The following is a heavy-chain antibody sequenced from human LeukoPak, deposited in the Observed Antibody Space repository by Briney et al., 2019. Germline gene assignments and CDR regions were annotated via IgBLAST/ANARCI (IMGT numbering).Heavy chain of an antibody. D-gene: IGHD4-11*01. J-gene: IGHJ2*01. Sequence: ASVRVSCKASGYTFNTYGINWVRQAPGQGLEWMGWVNTDTHETYYAQKFQGRITMATDTSTSTAYLELGSLTSDDTAVYYCARNDYSNYVGYWYFDLWGRGTLVTVSS. CDR2: VNTDTHET. CDR1: GYTFNTYG. V-gene: IGHV1-18*01. CDR3: ARNDYSNYVGYWYFDL.